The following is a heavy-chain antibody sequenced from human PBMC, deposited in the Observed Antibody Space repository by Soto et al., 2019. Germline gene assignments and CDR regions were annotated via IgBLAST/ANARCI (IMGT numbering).Heavy chain of an antibody. CDR2: ISAYNGNT. CDR3: ARDGLYYDFWSGYPFVDY. J-gene: IGHJ4*02. V-gene: IGHV1-18*01. D-gene: IGHD3-3*01. Sequence: ASVKVSLKASGYTLTRHCFSWVRQAPGQRLEWMGWISAYNGNTNYAQKLQGRVTMTTDTSTSTAYMELRSLRSDDTAVYYCARDGLYYDFWSGYPFVDYWGQGTLVTVSS. CDR1: GYTLTRHC.